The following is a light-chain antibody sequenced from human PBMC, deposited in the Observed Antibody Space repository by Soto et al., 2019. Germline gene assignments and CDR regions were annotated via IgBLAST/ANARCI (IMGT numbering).Light chain of an antibody. CDR1: QSVTSSY. J-gene: IGKJ4*01. V-gene: IGKV3-20*01. CDR2: GAS. CDR3: QQYATSPKLT. Sequence: IVLTQSPGTLSLSPGERATLSCRASQSVTSSYLAWYQQRPGQAPRLLIYGASSRATGIPARFSGSGSGTDFTLTISRLEPEDFAVYYCQQYATSPKLTFGGGTKVEIK.